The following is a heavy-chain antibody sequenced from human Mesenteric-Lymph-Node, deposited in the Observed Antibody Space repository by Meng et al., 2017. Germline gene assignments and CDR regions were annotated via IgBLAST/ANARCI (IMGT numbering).Heavy chain of an antibody. D-gene: IGHD2-21*02. CDR1: GYSFTDYR. Sequence: QVELGRSGEWMKKPGAYVKVSCKGAGYSFTDYRIHGVRQAPGQGLEWMGWMNPKSGGANSGQRFQGWVTMTRDTSISTAYMELNRLKSDDTAIYYCVRAWDSGDSFDSFPNYWGQGTLVTVSS. CDR3: VRAWDSGDSFDSFPNY. CDR2: MNPKSGGA. J-gene: IGHJ4*02. V-gene: IGHV1-2*04.